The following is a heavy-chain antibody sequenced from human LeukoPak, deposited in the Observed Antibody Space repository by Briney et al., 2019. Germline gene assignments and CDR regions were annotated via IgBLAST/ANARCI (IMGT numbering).Heavy chain of an antibody. D-gene: IGHD3-22*01. CDR3: AREPLYYYESSGYTPRYFDY. CDR1: GYTFTSYG. CDR2: IISIFGIT. Sequence: GASVKVSCKASGYTFTSYGIRWVRQAAGQGLWWVGGIISIFGITPYAQKYQGRVTITADESTDTVYMELGRLRSEDTAGYCCAREPLYYYESSGYTPRYFDYWGQGTLVTVSS. V-gene: IGHV1-69*13. J-gene: IGHJ4*02.